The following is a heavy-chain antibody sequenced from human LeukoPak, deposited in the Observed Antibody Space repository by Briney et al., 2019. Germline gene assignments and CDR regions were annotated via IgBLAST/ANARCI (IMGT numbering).Heavy chain of an antibody. V-gene: IGHV4-39*07. CDR1: GGSISSSSYY. Sequence: SETLSLTCTVSGGSISSSSYYWGWIRQPPGKGLEWIGSIYYSGSTYYNPSLKSRVTISVDTSKNQFSLKLSSVTAADTAVYYCASSGWYETVLARFDYWGQGTLVTVSS. D-gene: IGHD6-19*01. CDR2: IYYSGST. J-gene: IGHJ4*02. CDR3: ASSGWYETVLARFDY.